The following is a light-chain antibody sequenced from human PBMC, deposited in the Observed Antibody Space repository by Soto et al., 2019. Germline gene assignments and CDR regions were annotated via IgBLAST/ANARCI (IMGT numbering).Light chain of an antibody. CDR2: TAS. J-gene: IGKJ5*01. CDR1: QTISNY. CDR3: HQRFITPIT. V-gene: IGKV1-39*01. Sequence: DVQMTQSPSSLSASVGDRVTITCRASQTISNYLNWYQQKPGKAPKVLIYTASSLQSGVPSRFSGSGSGTDFTLIISSLQPEDFATYYCHQRFITPITFGQGTRLEIK.